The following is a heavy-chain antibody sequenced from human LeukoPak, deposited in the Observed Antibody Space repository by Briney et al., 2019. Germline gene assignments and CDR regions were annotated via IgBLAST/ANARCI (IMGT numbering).Heavy chain of an antibody. J-gene: IGHJ6*03. CDR2: INHSGST. Sequence: SETLSLTCAVYGGSFSGYYWSWIRQPPGKGLEWIGEINHSGSTNYNPSLKSRVTISVDTSKNQFSLKLSSVTAADTAVYYCARIPHYVWGTNYYYMDVWGKGTTVTISS. D-gene: IGHD3-16*01. CDR3: ARIPHYVWGTNYYYMDV. V-gene: IGHV4-34*01. CDR1: GGSFSGYY.